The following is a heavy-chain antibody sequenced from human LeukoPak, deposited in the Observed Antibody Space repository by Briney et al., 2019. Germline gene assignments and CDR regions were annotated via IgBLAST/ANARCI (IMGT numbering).Heavy chain of an antibody. J-gene: IGHJ4*02. CDR2: IGTAGDT. D-gene: IGHD1-26*01. CDR3: AKDLSGNLDS. Sequence: GGSLRLSCAASGFSFSIYDMHWVRQATGKGLEWVSGIGTAGDTYYSDSVKGRFTISRDNSKNTLYLQMNSLRAEDTAVYYCAKDLSGNLDSWGQGTLVTVSS. V-gene: IGHV3-13*01. CDR1: GFSFSIYD.